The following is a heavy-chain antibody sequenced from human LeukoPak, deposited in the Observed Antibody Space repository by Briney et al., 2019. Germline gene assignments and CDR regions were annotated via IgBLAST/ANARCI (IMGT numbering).Heavy chain of an antibody. CDR3: TRVGYIDEGIDY. J-gene: IGHJ4*02. CDR2: INHNGNVN. V-gene: IGHV3-7*04. D-gene: IGHD5-24*01. CDR1: GFTFSSYW. Sequence: GGSLRLSCAASGFTFSSYWMNWARQAPGKGLEWVASINHNGNVNYYVDSVKGRFTISRDNAKNSLYLQMNSLRAEGTAIYYCTRVGYIDEGIDYWGQGTLVTVSS.